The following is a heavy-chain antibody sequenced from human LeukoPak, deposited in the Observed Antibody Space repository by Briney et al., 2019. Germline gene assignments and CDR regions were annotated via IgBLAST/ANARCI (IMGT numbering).Heavy chain of an antibody. CDR1: GFTFSSYE. D-gene: IGHD2-2*01. J-gene: IGHJ6*02. V-gene: IGHV3-48*03. Sequence: GGSLRLSCAASGFTFSSYEMNWVRQAPGKGLEWVSCISSSGSTIYYADSVKGRFTISRDNAKNSLYLQMNSLRAEDTAVYYCARDIVVVPAAIRAGVNYYYGMDVWGQGTTVTVSS. CDR3: ARDIVVVPAAIRAGVNYYYGMDV. CDR2: ISSSGSTI.